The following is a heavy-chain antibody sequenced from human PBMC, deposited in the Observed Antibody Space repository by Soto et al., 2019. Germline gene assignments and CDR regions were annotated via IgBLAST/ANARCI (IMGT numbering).Heavy chain of an antibody. CDR3: ARFCSSWAYYYCGMDV. J-gene: IGHJ6*02. CDR1: GYTFTSYA. V-gene: IGHV1-3*01. CDR2: INAGNGNT. D-gene: IGHD6-13*01. Sequence: ASVKVSCKASGYTFTSYAMHWVRPAPGQRLEWMGWINAGNGNTKYLQKFQGRVTITRDTSASTAYMELSSLRSEDTAVYYSARFCSSWAYYYCGMDVWGQGTTVTDS.